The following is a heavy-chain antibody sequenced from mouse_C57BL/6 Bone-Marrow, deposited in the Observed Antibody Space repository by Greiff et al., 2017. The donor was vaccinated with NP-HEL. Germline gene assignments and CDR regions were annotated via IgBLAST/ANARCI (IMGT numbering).Heavy chain of an antibody. CDR1: GYTFTSYW. CDR3: ARFYYYGSSSYYAMDD. J-gene: IGHJ4*01. V-gene: IGHV1-53*01. Sequence: QVQLQQSGTELVKPGASVKLSCKASGYTFTSYWMHWVKQRPGQGLEWIGNINPSNGGTNYNEKFKSKATLTVDKSSSTAYMQLSSLTSEDSAVYYCARFYYYGSSSYYAMDDWGQGTSVTVSS. CDR2: INPSNGGT. D-gene: IGHD1-1*01.